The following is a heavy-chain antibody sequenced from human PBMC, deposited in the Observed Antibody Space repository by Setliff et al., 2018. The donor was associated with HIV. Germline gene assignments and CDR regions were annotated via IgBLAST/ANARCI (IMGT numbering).Heavy chain of an antibody. V-gene: IGHV1-46*01. CDR1: GYTFTGYY. CDR2: INPSGGST. Sequence: GASVKVSCKASGYTFTGYYMHWVRQAPGQGLEWMGWINPSGGSTSYAQKFQGRVTMTRDTSTSTVYMELSSLRSADTAVYYCARSPTVTTYRVYFDYWGQGTLVTVSS. J-gene: IGHJ4*02. D-gene: IGHD4-17*01. CDR3: ARSPTVTTYRVYFDY.